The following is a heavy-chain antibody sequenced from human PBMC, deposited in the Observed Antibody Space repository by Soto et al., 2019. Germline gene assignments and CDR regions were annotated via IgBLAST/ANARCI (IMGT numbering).Heavy chain of an antibody. D-gene: IGHD6-13*01. V-gene: IGHV3-23*01. J-gene: IGHJ5*02. CDR2: ISGSGGST. Sequence: PXGALRHWASASGFTFTSYAMSWVRPAPGKGLEWVSAISGSGGSTYYADSVKGRFTISRDNSKNTRYLQMNSLRAEDTAVHYCAKDAYRIAAAYSAWCQGTLVTV. CDR1: GFTFTSYA. CDR3: AKDAYRIAAAYSA.